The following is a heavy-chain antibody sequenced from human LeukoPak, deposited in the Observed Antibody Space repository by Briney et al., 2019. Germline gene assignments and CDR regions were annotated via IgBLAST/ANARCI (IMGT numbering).Heavy chain of an antibody. Sequence: PSETLSLTCTVSGGSISSSSYYWGWIRQPPGKGLEWIGSIYYSGSTYYNPSLKSRVTISVDTSKNQFSLKLSSVTAADTAVYYYALSYYYGSGSYYNARNYYYYYMDVWGKGTTVTVSS. CDR1: GGSISSSSYY. V-gene: IGHV4-39*07. J-gene: IGHJ6*03. CDR2: IYYSGST. D-gene: IGHD3-10*01. CDR3: ALSYYYGSGSYYNARNYYYYYMDV.